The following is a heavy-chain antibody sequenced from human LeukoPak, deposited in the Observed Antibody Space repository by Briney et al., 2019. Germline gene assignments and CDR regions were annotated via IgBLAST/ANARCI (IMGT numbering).Heavy chain of an antibody. J-gene: IGHJ6*02. CDR2: ISGSGSST. V-gene: IGHV3-23*01. Sequence: GGSLRLSCAVSGFTFSSYAMSWVRQAPGKGLEWVSAISGSGSSTYYADSVKGRFTISRDNSKNTLYLQMNSLRAEDTAVYSCAKDLSNPYKYYGMDVWGQGAKVTVSS. CDR3: AKDLSNPYKYYGMDV. D-gene: IGHD4-11*01. CDR1: GFTFSSYA.